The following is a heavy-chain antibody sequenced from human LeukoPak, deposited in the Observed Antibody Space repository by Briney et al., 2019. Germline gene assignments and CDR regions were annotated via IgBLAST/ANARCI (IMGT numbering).Heavy chain of an antibody. Sequence: GGSLRLSCAASGFTFSRYWMSWVRQAPGKGLEWVANIKQDGSEKYYVDSVKGRFTISRDNAKNSLYLQMNSLRAEDTAVYYCARCYRYYFDYWAQGTLVTVSS. V-gene: IGHV3-7*01. CDR3: ARCYRYYFDY. CDR1: GFTFSRYW. CDR2: IKQDGSEK. D-gene: IGHD2-15*01. J-gene: IGHJ4*02.